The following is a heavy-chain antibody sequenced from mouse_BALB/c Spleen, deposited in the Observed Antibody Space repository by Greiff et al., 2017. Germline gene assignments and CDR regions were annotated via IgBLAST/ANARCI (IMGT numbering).Heavy chain of an antibody. D-gene: IGHD2-1*01. CDR1: GYSFTGYF. J-gene: IGHJ3*01. CDR3: ARASDYGNIFAY. V-gene: IGHV1-20*02. Sequence: VQLQQSGPELVKPGASVKISCKASGYSFTGYFMNWVLQSHGKSLEWIGRINPYNGDTFSNQKFKGKATLTVDKSSSTAHMELRSLASEDSAVYYCARASDYGNIFAYWGEGTLVTVSA. CDR2: INPYNGDT.